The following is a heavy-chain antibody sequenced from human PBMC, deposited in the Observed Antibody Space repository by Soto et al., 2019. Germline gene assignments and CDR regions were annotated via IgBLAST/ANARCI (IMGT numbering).Heavy chain of an antibody. CDR2: IYYSGST. D-gene: IGHD2-21*02. Sequence: LSLTCTVSGGSISSGDYYWSWIRQPPGKGLEWIGYIYYSGSTYYNPSLKSRVTISVDTSKNQFSLKLSSVTAADTAVYYCAREERNCGGDCYVDYWGQGTLVTVSS. CDR1: GGSISSGDYY. CDR3: AREERNCGGDCYVDY. V-gene: IGHV4-30-4*01. J-gene: IGHJ4*02.